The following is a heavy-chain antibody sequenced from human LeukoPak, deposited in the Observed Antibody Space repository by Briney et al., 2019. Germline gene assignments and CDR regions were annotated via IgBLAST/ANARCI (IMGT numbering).Heavy chain of an antibody. D-gene: IGHD2-21*01. CDR1: GGTFSSYA. Sequence: SVKVSCKASGGTFSSYAISWVRQAPGQGLEWMGGIIPIFGTANYAQKFQGRVTITVDESTSTAYMELSSLRSEDTAVYYCARSPGVTIHYYYGMDVWGQGTTVTVSS. CDR2: IIPIFGTA. V-gene: IGHV1-69*13. J-gene: IGHJ6*02. CDR3: ARSPGVTIHYYYGMDV.